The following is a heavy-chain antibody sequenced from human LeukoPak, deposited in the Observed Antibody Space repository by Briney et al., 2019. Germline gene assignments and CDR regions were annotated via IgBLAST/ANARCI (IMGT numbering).Heavy chain of an antibody. CDR3: ARENIAAAGTRGDY. Sequence: GASVKVSCKASGYTFTGYYMHWVRQAPGQGLEWMGWINPNSGGTDYVQKFQGRVTMTRDTSISTAYMELSRLRSDDTAVYYCARENIAAAGTRGDYWGQGTLVTVSS. CDR1: GYTFTGYY. CDR2: INPNSGGT. V-gene: IGHV1-2*02. J-gene: IGHJ4*02. D-gene: IGHD6-13*01.